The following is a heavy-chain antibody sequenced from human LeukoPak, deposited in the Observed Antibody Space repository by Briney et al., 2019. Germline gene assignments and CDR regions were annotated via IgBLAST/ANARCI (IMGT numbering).Heavy chain of an antibody. Sequence: GGSLRLSCAASGFTFSSYAMSWVRQAPGKGLEWVSAISGSGGSTYYADSVKGRFTISRDNAKNSLYLQMNSLRAEDTAVYYCARVRSDYFDYWGQGTLVTVSS. J-gene: IGHJ4*02. D-gene: IGHD6-25*01. CDR2: ISGSGGST. CDR3: ARVRSDYFDY. V-gene: IGHV3-23*01. CDR1: GFTFSSYA.